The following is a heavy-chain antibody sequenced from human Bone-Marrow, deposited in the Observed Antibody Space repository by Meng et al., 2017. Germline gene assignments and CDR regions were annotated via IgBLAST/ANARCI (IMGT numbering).Heavy chain of an antibody. V-gene: IGHV4-34*01. CDR1: GGSFSAYD. J-gene: IGHJ4*02. D-gene: IGHD2-21*01. CDR3: RLAYCMGDCVDY. CDR2: INHSGST. Sequence: QVQVQHWGAGLLKPSETLSLTCAVYGGSFSAYDWSWIRQPPGKGLEWLGQINHSGSTNDNPSLKSRVTISIDTSRNQLSLKLSSVTAADTAVYYCRLAYCMGDCVDYWGQGTLVTVSS.